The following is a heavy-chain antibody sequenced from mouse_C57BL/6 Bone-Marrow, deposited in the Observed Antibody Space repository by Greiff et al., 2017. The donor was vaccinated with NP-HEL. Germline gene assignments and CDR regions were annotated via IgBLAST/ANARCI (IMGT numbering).Heavy chain of an antibody. CDR2: IRNKANGYTT. Sequence: DVHLVESGGGLVQPGGSLSLSCAASGFTFTDYYMSWVRQPPGKALEWLVFIRNKANGYTTEYSASVKGRFTISRDNSQRILYLQMNALRAEDSATYYCARSIYYDYADDPFYAMDYWGQGTSVTVSS. CDR1: GFTFTDYY. V-gene: IGHV7-3*01. D-gene: IGHD2-4*01. CDR3: ARSIYYDYADDPFYAMDY. J-gene: IGHJ4*01.